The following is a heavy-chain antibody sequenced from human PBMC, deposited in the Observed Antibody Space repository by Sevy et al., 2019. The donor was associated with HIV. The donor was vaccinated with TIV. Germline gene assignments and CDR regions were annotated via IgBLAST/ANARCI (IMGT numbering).Heavy chain of an antibody. V-gene: IGHV4-59*12. D-gene: IGHD3-10*01. CDR3: ATGAGVSKSDF. Sequence: SETLSLTCTVSGASISTYVWTWIRQPPGKGLEWVGYFFYTGNPNYNPSLSSRVTISGDTSKNQFSLTLSSVTAADTAVYYRATGAGVSKSDFWGQGTLVTVSS. CDR1: GASISTYV. CDR2: FFYTGNP. J-gene: IGHJ4*02.